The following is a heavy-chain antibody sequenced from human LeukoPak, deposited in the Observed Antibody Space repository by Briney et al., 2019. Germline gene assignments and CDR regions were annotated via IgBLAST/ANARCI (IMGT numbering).Heavy chain of an antibody. D-gene: IGHD2-15*01. V-gene: IGHV3-30*02. CDR1: GFTFSSYG. CDR2: IRYDGSNK. CDR3: AKDRRYGSTGIFDY. J-gene: IGHJ4*02. Sequence: GGSLRLSCAASGFTFSSYGMHWVRQAPGKGLEWVAFIRYDGSNKYYADSVKGRFTISRDNSKNTLYLQMNSLRAEDTAVYYCAKDRRYGSTGIFDYWGQGTLVTVSS.